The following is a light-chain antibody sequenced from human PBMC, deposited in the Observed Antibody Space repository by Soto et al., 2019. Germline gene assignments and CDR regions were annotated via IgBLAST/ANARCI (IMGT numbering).Light chain of an antibody. CDR1: SSDVGGYNY. CDR3: SSYTSSSTLFYV. CDR2: DVS. J-gene: IGLJ1*01. Sequence: QSALTQPASVSGSPGQSITISCTGTSSDVGGYNYVSWYQQHPGKAPKLMIYDVSNRPSGVSNRFSGSKSGNTASLTISGLQAEDEADYYCSSYTSSSTLFYVFRTGTKLTVL. V-gene: IGLV2-14*01.